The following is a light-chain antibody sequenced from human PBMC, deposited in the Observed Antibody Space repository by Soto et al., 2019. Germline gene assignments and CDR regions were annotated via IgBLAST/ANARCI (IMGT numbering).Light chain of an antibody. CDR1: QSVSSSY. J-gene: IGKJ2*01. CDR3: QQYGSSPRYT. Sequence: EIVLTQSPGTLSLSPGERATLSCRASQSVSSSYLAWYQQKPGQAPRLLIYVASSRATGIPDRFSGSGSGTDFTLTISRLEPQDVAVDYCQQYGSSPRYTFGQGTKLEIK. V-gene: IGKV3-20*01. CDR2: VAS.